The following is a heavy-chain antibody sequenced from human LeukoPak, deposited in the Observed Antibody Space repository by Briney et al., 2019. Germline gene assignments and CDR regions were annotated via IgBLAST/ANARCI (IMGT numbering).Heavy chain of an antibody. D-gene: IGHD2-21*02. Sequence: AASVKVSCKASGFTFTDYYMHWMRQAPGQGLEWLGWINPNSGDTNYAQKFQDRVTMTRDTSISTAYMELSRLRSDDTAVYYCARDPSMVTAHPFYYYYYMDAWGKGTTVTVSS. J-gene: IGHJ6*03. V-gene: IGHV1-2*02. CDR1: GFTFTDYY. CDR3: ARDPSMVTAHPFYYYYYMDA. CDR2: INPNSGDT.